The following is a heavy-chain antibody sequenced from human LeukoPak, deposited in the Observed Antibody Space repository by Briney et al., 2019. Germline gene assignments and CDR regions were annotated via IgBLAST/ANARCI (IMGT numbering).Heavy chain of an antibody. D-gene: IGHD1-20*01. CDR3: ASLYNWNDVNNAFDI. V-gene: IGHV4-30-2*05. J-gene: IGHJ3*02. CDR1: GGSISSGSYS. Sequence: ASETLSLTRAVSGGSISSGSYSWSWIRQPPGKGLEWIGYIYYSGSTYYTPSLKSRVNISVDTSKNQFSLKLSSVTAADTAVYYCASLYNWNDVNNAFDIWGQGTMVTVSS. CDR2: IYYSGST.